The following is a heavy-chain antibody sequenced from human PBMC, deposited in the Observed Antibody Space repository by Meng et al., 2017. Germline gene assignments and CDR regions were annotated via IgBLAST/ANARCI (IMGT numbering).Heavy chain of an antibody. V-gene: IGHV3-21*01. Sequence: GGSLRLSCAASGFTFSSYSMNWVRQAPGKGLEWVSSISSSSSYIYYADSVKSRFTISRDNAKNSLYLQMNSLRAEDTAVYYCASDRDYGMDVWGQGTTVTVSS. J-gene: IGHJ6*02. CDR2: ISSSSSYI. D-gene: IGHD5-24*01. CDR3: ASDRDYGMDV. CDR1: GFTFSSYS.